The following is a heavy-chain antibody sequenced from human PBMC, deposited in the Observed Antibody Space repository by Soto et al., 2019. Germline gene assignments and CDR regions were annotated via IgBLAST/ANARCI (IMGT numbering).Heavy chain of an antibody. V-gene: IGHV4-4*07. Sequence: SETLSLTCTVSGGSINSCYWSWIRQPAGKGLEWIGRIYTSGSTNYNPSLKSRVTMSVDTSKNRFSLKLSSVTAADTAVYYCARGIYSKVGATIWFDPWGQGTLVTVSS. CDR3: ARGIYSKVGATIWFDP. CDR2: IYTSGST. J-gene: IGHJ5*02. D-gene: IGHD1-26*01. CDR1: GGSINSCY.